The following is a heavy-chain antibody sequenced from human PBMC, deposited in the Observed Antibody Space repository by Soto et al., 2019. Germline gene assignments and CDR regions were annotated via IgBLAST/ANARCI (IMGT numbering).Heavy chain of an antibody. CDR2: IIPIFGTA. D-gene: IGHD2-8*01. Sequence: GASVKVSCKASGGTFSSYAISWVRQAPGQGLEWMGGIIPIFGTANYAQKFQGRVTITADESTSTAYMELSSLRSEDTAVYYCARDPPAYCTNGVCRSKDRYYYYGMDVWGQGTTVTVSS. CDR1: GGTFSSYA. CDR3: ARDPPAYCTNGVCRSKDRYYYYGMDV. V-gene: IGHV1-69*13. J-gene: IGHJ6*02.